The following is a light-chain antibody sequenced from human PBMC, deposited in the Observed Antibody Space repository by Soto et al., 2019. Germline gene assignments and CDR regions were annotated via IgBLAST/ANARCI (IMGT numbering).Light chain of an antibody. V-gene: IGKV1-39*01. CDR3: QQSHTNPLT. CDR1: QGISRY. J-gene: IGKJ4*01. CDR2: SAS. Sequence: IRMTQSPSSFSASTGDRVTITCRASQGISRYLNWYQQKPGKAPKLLIFSASGLQSGVPSRFSGGGYGTEFTLTISSLQLEDFATYYCQQSHTNPLTFGGGTKVDIK.